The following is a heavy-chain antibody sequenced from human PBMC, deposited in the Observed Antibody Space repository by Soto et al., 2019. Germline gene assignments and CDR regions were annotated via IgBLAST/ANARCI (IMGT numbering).Heavy chain of an antibody. D-gene: IGHD6-6*01. CDR2: INHSGST. CDR3: ARVEIGQLAKIGYGMDV. V-gene: IGHV4-34*01. J-gene: IGHJ6*02. Sequence: SETLSLTCAVYGGSFSGYYWSWIRHPPGKGLEWIGEINHSGSTNYNPSLKSRVTISVDTSKNQFSLKLSSVTAADTAVYYCARVEIGQLAKIGYGMDVWGQGTTVTVSS. CDR1: GGSFSGYY.